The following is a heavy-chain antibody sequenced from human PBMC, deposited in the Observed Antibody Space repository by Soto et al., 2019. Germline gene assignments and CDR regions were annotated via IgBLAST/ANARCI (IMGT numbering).Heavy chain of an antibody. D-gene: IGHD3-10*01. J-gene: IGHJ4*02. CDR3: ARQFPPLRSRSQHYAL. CDR1: GGSISSSSYY. CDR2: IYYSGST. V-gene: IGHV4-39*01. Sequence: LSLTCTFSGGSISSSSYYWGWIRQPPGKWLEWIGSIYYSGSTYYNPSLKSRVTISVDTSKNQFSLKLTSVTAADTAIYYCARQFPPLRSRSQHYALWGQGTLVTVSS.